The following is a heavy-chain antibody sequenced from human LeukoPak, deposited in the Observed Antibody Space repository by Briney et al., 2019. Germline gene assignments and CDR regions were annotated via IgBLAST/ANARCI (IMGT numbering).Heavy chain of an antibody. D-gene: IGHD2-8*02. Sequence: GGSLRLSCAASGFTFDDYGMSWVRQAPGKGLELVSGINWNGGSTGYADSVKGRFTISRDNAKSSLYLQMNSLRVEDTALYYCARAGPYWPRAFETCFDSWGQGTLVTVSS. CDR2: INWNGGST. CDR1: GFTFDDYG. J-gene: IGHJ4*02. CDR3: ARAGPYWPRAFETCFDS. V-gene: IGHV3-20*04.